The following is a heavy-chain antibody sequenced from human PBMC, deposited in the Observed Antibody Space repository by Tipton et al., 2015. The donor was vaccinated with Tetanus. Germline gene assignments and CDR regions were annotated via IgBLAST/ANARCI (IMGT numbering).Heavy chain of an antibody. D-gene: IGHD2-8*01. Sequence: TLSLTCTVSGGSIGSGGNYWSWIRQHPGKGLERIGNIYYGGSTYYNPSLKSRVTISVDTSTNQFSLKLSSVTAADTAVYYCAKVPWEGVYANWFDPWGQGTLVTVSS. CDR1: GGSIGSGGNY. CDR2: IYYGGST. V-gene: IGHV4-31*03. CDR3: AKVPWEGVYANWFDP. J-gene: IGHJ5*01.